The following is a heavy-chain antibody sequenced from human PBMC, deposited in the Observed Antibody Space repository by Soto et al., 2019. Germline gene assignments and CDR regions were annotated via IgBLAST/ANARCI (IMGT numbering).Heavy chain of an antibody. CDR3: ARGSSGWYYYYGMDV. V-gene: IGHV4-34*01. J-gene: IGHJ6*02. CDR2: INHSGST. D-gene: IGHD6-19*01. CDR1: GGSFSGYY. Sequence: SETLSLTCAVYGGSFSGYYWSWIRQPPGKGLEWIGEINHSGSTNYNPSLKSRVTISVDTSKNQFSLKLSSVTAADTAVYYCARGSSGWYYYYGMDVWGQGTTVTVP.